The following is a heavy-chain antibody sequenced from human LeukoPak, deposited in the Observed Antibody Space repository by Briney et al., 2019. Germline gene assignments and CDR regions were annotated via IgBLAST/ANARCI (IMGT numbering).Heavy chain of an antibody. CDR1: GGSISSYY. Sequence: SETPSLTCTVSGGSISSYYWSWIRQPPGKGLEWMGHIYYSGSTNYNPSLKSRVTISVDTSKNQFSLKLSSVTAADTAVYYCASGYCSSTSCYIGYFDLWGRGTLVTVSS. D-gene: IGHD2-2*02. CDR3: ASGYCSSTSCYIGYFDL. J-gene: IGHJ2*01. CDR2: IYYSGST. V-gene: IGHV4-59*01.